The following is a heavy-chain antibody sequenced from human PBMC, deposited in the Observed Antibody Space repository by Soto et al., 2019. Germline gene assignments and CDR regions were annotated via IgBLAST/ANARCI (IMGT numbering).Heavy chain of an antibody. J-gene: IGHJ4*02. D-gene: IGHD4-17*01. CDR2: IYSGGST. CDR3: ARHLGYGDYLVLFFDY. CDR1: GFTVSSNY. Sequence: GGSLRLSCAASGFTVSSNYMSWVRQAPGKGLEWVSVIYSGGSTYYADSVKGRFTISRDNSKNTLYLQMNSLRAEDTAVYYCARHLGYGDYLVLFFDYWGQGTLVTVSS. V-gene: IGHV3-66*04.